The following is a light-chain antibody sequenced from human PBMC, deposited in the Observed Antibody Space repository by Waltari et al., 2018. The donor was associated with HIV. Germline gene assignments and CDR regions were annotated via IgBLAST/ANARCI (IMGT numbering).Light chain of an antibody. J-gene: IGLJ2*01. CDR3: SSYTSFSTVL. CDR1: SSDVGTYSL. Sequence: QPALTQPASVSGSPGQSITIPCTGSSSDVGTYSLVSWYQHHPGKAPNLMIYEGNKRPSGVSNRFSGSKSGNTASLTISGLQAEDEADYYCSSYTSFSTVLFGGGTKLTVL. CDR2: EGN. V-gene: IGLV2-23*03.